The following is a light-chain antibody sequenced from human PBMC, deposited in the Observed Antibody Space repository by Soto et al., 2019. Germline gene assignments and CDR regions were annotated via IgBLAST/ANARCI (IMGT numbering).Light chain of an antibody. CDR2: GSS. Sequence: EIVLTQSPGTLSLSPGERATLSCRASQSVSSYLAWYQQKPGQAPRLLIYGSSTRATGIPDRISGSGSGTDFNLTINRLEPEDSAVYYCQQYGSTFGQGTRLEIK. V-gene: IGKV3-20*01. CDR1: QSVSSY. CDR3: QQYGST. J-gene: IGKJ5*01.